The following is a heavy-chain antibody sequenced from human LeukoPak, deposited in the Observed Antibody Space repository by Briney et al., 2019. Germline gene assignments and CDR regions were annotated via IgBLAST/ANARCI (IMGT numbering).Heavy chain of an antibody. Sequence: PSETLSLTCTVSGASISSYYWTWIRQPAGKGLGWIGRIYTSGSTSYNPSLKSRVAMSVDTSKNQFSLNLSSVTAADTAVYYCARLSADSSSSRGFDYWGQGTLVTVSS. CDR3: ARLSADSSSSRGFDY. D-gene: IGHD2-2*01. CDR2: IYTSGST. J-gene: IGHJ4*02. CDR1: GASISSYY. V-gene: IGHV4-4*07.